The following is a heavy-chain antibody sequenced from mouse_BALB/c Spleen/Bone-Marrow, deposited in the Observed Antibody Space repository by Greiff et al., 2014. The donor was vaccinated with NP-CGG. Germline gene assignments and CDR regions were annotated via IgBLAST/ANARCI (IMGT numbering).Heavy chain of an antibody. CDR3: ARYYYGSSYAMDY. CDR1: GFNIKDTY. Sequence: VQLQQSGAELVKPGASVKLSCTASGFNIKDTYMHWVKQRPEQGLEWIGRIDPANGNTKYDPKFQGKATIIADTSSNTAYLQLSSLTSEDTAVYYCARYYYGSSYAMDYWGQGTSVTVSS. CDR2: IDPANGNT. J-gene: IGHJ4*01. D-gene: IGHD1-1*01. V-gene: IGHV14-3*02.